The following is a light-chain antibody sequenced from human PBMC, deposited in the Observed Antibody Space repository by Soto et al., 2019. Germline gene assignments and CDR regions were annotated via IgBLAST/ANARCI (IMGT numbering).Light chain of an antibody. CDR2: DVS. CDR3: NSYTSTTTLEGVV. CDR1: SSDVGGSDF. V-gene: IGLV2-14*03. Sequence: QSVLTQPASVSGSPGQSITISCTGTSSDVGGSDFVSWFQQHPGRAPKLIIYDVSHRPSGVSYRFSGSKSGNTASLTISGLQAEDEAVYYCNSYTSTTTLEGVVFGGGTKLTAL. J-gene: IGLJ2*01.